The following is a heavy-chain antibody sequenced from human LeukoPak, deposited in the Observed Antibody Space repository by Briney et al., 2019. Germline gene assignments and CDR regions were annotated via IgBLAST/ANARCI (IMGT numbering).Heavy chain of an antibody. CDR2: ISAYNGNT. CDR1: GYTFTSYG. V-gene: IGHV1-18*01. CDR3: ACIVGATASFDY. D-gene: IGHD1-26*01. J-gene: IGHJ4*02. Sequence: GASVKVSCKASGYTFTSYGISWVRQAPGQGLEWMGWISAYNGNTNYAQKFQGRVTMTEDTSTDTAYMELSSLRSEDTAVYYCACIVGATASFDYWGQGTLVTVSS.